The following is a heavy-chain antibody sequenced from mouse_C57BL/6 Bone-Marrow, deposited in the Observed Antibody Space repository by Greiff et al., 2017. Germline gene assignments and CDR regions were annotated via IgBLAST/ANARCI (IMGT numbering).Heavy chain of an antibody. CDR1: GYTFTSYW. V-gene: IGHV1-55*01. CDR3: ASLYDGYYVRILDY. CDR2: IYPGSGST. D-gene: IGHD2-3*01. Sequence: QVQLQQPGAELVKPGASVKMSCKASGYTFTSYWITWVKQRPGQGLEWIGDIYPGSGSTNYNEKFKSKATLTVDTSSSTAYMQRSSLTSEDSAVYYFASLYDGYYVRILDYWGQGTTLTVSS. J-gene: IGHJ2*01.